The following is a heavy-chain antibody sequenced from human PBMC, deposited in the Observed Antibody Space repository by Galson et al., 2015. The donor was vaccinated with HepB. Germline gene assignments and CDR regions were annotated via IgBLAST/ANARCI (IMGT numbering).Heavy chain of an antibody. V-gene: IGHV3-30*18. J-gene: IGHJ4*02. Sequence: SLRLSCAASGFTFSSYGMHWVRQAPGKGLEWVAVISYDGSNKYYADSVKGRFTISRDNSKNTLYLQMNSLRAEDTAVYYCAKDRVGGYYDSSGHWGQGTLVTVSS. CDR1: GFTFSSYG. CDR3: AKDRVGGYYDSSGH. CDR2: ISYDGSNK. D-gene: IGHD3-22*01.